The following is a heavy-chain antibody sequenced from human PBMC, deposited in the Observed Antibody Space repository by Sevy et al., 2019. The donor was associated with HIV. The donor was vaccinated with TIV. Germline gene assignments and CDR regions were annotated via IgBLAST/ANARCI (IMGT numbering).Heavy chain of an antibody. Sequence: GGSLRLSCAASGFTFDDYTMHWVRQAPGKGLEWVSLISWDGGSTYYADSVKGRFTISRDNCKNSLYLQMNSLRTEDTALYYCAKDQYNWSKSPGMDVWGQGTTVTVSS. CDR2: ISWDGGST. V-gene: IGHV3-43*01. J-gene: IGHJ6*02. CDR3: AKDQYNWSKSPGMDV. CDR1: GFTFDDYT. D-gene: IGHD1-20*01.